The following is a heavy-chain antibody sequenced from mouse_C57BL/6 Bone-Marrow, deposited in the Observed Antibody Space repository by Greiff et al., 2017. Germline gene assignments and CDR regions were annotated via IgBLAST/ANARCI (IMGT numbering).Heavy chain of an antibody. D-gene: IGHD2-14*01. Sequence: VQLQQPGAELVKPGASVKMSCKASGYTFTSYWITWVKQRPGQGLEWIGDIYPGSGSTNYNEKFKSKATLTVDTSSNTSYMQLSSLTSEDSAVYYCAKPYYRNYWYCDVWGTGTTATVSA. J-gene: IGHJ1*03. CDR3: AKPYYRNYWYCDV. CDR1: GYTFTSYW. V-gene: IGHV1-55*01. CDR2: IYPGSGST.